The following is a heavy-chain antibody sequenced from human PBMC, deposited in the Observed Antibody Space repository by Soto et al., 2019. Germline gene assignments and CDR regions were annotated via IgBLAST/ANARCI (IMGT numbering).Heavy chain of an antibody. Sequence: QVQFVQSGATQEKPGASVKVSCEAFGYSFDSYAYSWVRQAPGQGLEWMGRIGSGDTNYAQKLQGRVTMTTDTSTNTAYMELRSLRSDDTALYYCARENDPYGFDLWGQGTMVTVSS. V-gene: IGHV1-18*01. CDR3: ARENDPYGFDL. J-gene: IGHJ3*01. CDR1: GYSFDSYA. CDR2: IGSGDT.